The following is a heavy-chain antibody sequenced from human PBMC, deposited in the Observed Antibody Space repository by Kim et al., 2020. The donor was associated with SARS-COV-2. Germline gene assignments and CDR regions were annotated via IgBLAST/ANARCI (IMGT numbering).Heavy chain of an antibody. V-gene: IGHV3-23*01. CDR1: GFTFTSYV. CDR3: AKTPDTYCSETSCYFDN. D-gene: IGHD2-15*01. J-gene: IGHJ4*01. Sequence: GGSLRLSCAASGFTFTSYVMSWVRQVPGKGLEWVSGISGRSSRPAYADSVKGRFTISRDNSKNMVFLEMNSLRAEDTAVYYCAKTPDTYCSETSCYFDNWGQGILVTVSS. CDR2: ISGRSSRP.